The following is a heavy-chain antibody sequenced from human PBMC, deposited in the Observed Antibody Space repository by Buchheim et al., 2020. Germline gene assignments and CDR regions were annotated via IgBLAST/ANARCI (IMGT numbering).Heavy chain of an antibody. Sequence: QVQLVQSGAEVKKPGSSVKVSCKASGGTFSSYAISWVRQAPGQGLEWMGGIIPIFGTANYAQKFKGRVTITADKSTSTAYMELSSLRSEDTAVYYCAGYCSSTSCYVNYYYGMDVWGQGTT. CDR2: IIPIFGTA. V-gene: IGHV1-69*06. D-gene: IGHD2-2*01. CDR3: AGYCSSTSCYVNYYYGMDV. J-gene: IGHJ6*02. CDR1: GGTFSSYA.